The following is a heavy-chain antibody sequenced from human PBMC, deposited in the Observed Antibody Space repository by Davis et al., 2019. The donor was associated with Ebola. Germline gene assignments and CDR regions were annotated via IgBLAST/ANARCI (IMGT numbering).Heavy chain of an antibody. D-gene: IGHD3-16*02. CDR1: GFTFSDYY. CDR3: AREDYIWGSYRSTNWFDP. J-gene: IGHJ5*02. V-gene: IGHV3-11*04. Sequence: PGGSLRLSCAASGFTFSDYYMSWIRQAPGKGLEWVSYISSSGSTIYYADSVKGRFTISRDNAKNSLYLQMNSLRDEDTAVYYCAREDYIWGSYRSTNWFDPWGQGTLVTVSS. CDR2: ISSSGSTI.